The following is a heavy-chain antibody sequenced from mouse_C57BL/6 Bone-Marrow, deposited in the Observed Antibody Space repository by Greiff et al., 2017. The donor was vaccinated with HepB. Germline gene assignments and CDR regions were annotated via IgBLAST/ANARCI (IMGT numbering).Heavy chain of an antibody. J-gene: IGHJ3*01. CDR1: GYTFTSYG. CDR3: ARGAFYGNYAAY. Sequence: QVQLKESGAELARPGASVKLSCKASGYTFTSYGISWVKQRTGQGLEWIGEIYPRSGNTYYNEKFKGKATLTADKSSSTAYMELRSLTSEDSAVYFCARGAFYGNYAAYWGQGTLVTVSA. D-gene: IGHD2-10*01. V-gene: IGHV1-81*01. CDR2: IYPRSGNT.